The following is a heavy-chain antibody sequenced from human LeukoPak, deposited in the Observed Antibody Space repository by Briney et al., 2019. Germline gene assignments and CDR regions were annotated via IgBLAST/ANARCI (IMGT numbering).Heavy chain of an antibody. J-gene: IGHJ4*02. Sequence: SETLSLTCTVSGGSISSSSYYWGWIRQPPGKGLEWIGSIYYSGSTYYNPSLKSRVTMSVDTSKNQFPLKLSSVTAADTAVYYCATTTIRLGYWGQGTLVTVSS. CDR3: ATTTIRLGY. CDR2: IYYSGST. CDR1: GGSISSSSYY. V-gene: IGHV4-39*06. D-gene: IGHD1-26*01.